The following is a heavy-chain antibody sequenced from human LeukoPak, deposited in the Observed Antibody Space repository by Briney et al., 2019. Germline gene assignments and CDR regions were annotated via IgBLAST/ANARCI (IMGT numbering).Heavy chain of an antibody. V-gene: IGHV3-21*04. CDR3: ARGGIFGGNDY. Sequence: GGSLRLSCAASGFTFSSYSMNWVRQAPGKGLEWVSSISSSDTYIYHADSVKGRFTISRDNSKNTVYLHMSSLRAEDTAVYYCARGGIFGGNDYWGQGTLVTVSS. D-gene: IGHD3-3*01. CDR1: GFTFSSYS. CDR2: ISSSDTYI. J-gene: IGHJ4*02.